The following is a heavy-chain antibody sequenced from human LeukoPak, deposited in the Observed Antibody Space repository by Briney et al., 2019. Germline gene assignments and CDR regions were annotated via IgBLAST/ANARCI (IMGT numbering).Heavy chain of an antibody. CDR3: ARDVRGEGGGENYMDV. D-gene: IGHD2-21*01. CDR2: IYYSGST. Sequence: SETLSLTCTVSGGSISSYYWSWIRQPPGKGLEWIGYIYYSGSTNYNPSLKSRVTISVDTSKNQFSLKLSSVTAADTAVYYCARDVRGEGGGENYMDVWGKGTTVTISS. CDR1: GGSISSYY. J-gene: IGHJ6*03. V-gene: IGHV4-59*01.